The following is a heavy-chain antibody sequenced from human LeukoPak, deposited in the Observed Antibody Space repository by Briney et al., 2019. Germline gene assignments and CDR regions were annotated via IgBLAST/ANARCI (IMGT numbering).Heavy chain of an antibody. CDR2: IIPILGIA. D-gene: IGHD4-23*01. V-gene: IGHV1-69*04. Sequence: ASVKVSCKASGGTFSSYTISWVRQAPGQGLEWMGRIIPILGIANYAQKFQGRVTMTADKSTSTAYMELSSLRSEDTAVYYCAREDYGGSYFDYWGQGTLVTVSS. CDR3: AREDYGGSYFDY. CDR1: GGTFSSYT. J-gene: IGHJ4*02.